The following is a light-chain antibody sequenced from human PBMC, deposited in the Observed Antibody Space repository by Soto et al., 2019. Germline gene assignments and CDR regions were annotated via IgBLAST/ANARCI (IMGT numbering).Light chain of an antibody. V-gene: IGKV3-15*01. CDR2: GAS. CDR1: QTVNSN. Sequence: ILMTHSPATLSVSPVERVTRSCRASQTVNSNLAWYQQKPGQAPSLLIYGASTRATGIPARFSGSGSGTEFTLTISSLQSEDFAVYYCQQYDNWLRSFGQGTKVDI. J-gene: IGKJ1*01. CDR3: QQYDNWLRS.